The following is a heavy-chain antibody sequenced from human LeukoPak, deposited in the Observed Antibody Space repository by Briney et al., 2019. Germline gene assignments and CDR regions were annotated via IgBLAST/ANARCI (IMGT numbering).Heavy chain of an antibody. Sequence: SETLSLTSTVSGGSISRSTYYWGWIRQPPGKRLAWIGSIYYTGSTYYNPSLKSRVTISVDTSKNHISLKLTSVTAADTAVYYCTRGDPAVASFGYWGQGTLVTVSS. V-gene: IGHV4-39*02. CDR1: GGSISRSTYY. D-gene: IGHD6-19*01. J-gene: IGHJ4*02. CDR3: TRGDPAVASFGY. CDR2: IYYTGST.